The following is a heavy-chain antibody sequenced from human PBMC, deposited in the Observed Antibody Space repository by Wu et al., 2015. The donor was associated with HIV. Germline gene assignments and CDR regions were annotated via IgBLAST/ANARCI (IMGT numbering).Heavy chain of an antibody. CDR1: GGSFRSYA. V-gene: IGHV1-8*01. Sequence: QVQLEQSGAEVKKPGSSVKVSCKASGGSFRSYAISWVRQATGQGLEWMGWMNPKTGNTGYAQKFQGRVTMTRDNSISSAYMELSSLRSEDTAIYYCARQRAYSSGWYVYDYWGQGALVTVSS. CDR3: ARQRAYSSGWYVYDY. D-gene: IGHD6-19*01. J-gene: IGHJ4*02. CDR2: MNPKTGNT.